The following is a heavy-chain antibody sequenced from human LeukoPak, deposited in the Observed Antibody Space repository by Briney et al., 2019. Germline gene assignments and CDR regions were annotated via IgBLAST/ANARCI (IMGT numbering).Heavy chain of an antibody. J-gene: IGHJ4*02. V-gene: IGHV3-23*01. Sequence: SGGSLRLSCAASGFTFNSYALSWVRQAPGKGLEWVSAISAGADTIYYADSVKGRFTISRDNSKNTLYLQMNSLRAEDTAVYYCAKYSDYGDPPRDFDYWGQGTLVTVSS. CDR3: AKYSDYGDPPRDFDY. CDR2: ISAGADTI. D-gene: IGHD4-17*01. CDR1: GFTFNSYA.